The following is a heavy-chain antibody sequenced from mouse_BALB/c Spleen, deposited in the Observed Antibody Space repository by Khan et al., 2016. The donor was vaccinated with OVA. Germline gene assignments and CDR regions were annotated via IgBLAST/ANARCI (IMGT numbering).Heavy chain of an antibody. CDR2: IWSDGAS. V-gene: IGHV2-6*02. CDR3: ARGNFYARDY. Sequence: QVQLKESGPGLVAPSQSLSITCTVSGFSLTSYGVHWVRQPPGKGLEWLIVIWSDGASTYNSALKSRLSISKDNSKSQVFLKMNSLQTDDTAMYYCARGNFYARDYWGQGTSVTVSS. D-gene: IGHD2-1*01. J-gene: IGHJ4*01. CDR1: GFSLTSYG.